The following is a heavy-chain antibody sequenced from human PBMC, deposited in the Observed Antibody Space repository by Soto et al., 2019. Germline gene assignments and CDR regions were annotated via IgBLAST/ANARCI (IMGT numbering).Heavy chain of an antibody. Sequence: QVQLVQSGAEVKKPGSSVKVSCKASGGTFSSYAISWVRQAPGQGLEWMGALIPIFGTANYAQKFPGRVTITADESTSTAYLELSSLRSEDTAVYYCATTRVSSSWYEYWGQGTLVTVS. CDR2: LIPIFGTA. J-gene: IGHJ4*02. CDR1: GGTFSSYA. CDR3: ATTRVSSSWYEY. V-gene: IGHV1-69*01. D-gene: IGHD6-13*01.